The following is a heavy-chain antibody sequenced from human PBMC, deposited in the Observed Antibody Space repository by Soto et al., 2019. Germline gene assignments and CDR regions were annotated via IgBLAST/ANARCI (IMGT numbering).Heavy chain of an antibody. D-gene: IGHD4-17*01. Sequence: ESGPTLVNPTQTLTLTCTYSGFSLSTSGMCVSWIRQPPGKALEWLTRIDWDDDKYYRTSLKTRLTISKDTSKNQVVLTMTNMDPVDTATYYCARIRAVTKTFYYWGQGALVTVSS. CDR3: ARIRAVTKTFYY. CDR2: IDWDDDK. V-gene: IGHV2-70*11. CDR1: GFSLSTSGMC. J-gene: IGHJ4*02.